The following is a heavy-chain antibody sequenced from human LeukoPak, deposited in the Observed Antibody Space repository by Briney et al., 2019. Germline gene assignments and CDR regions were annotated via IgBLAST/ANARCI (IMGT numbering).Heavy chain of an antibody. V-gene: IGHV3-15*01. D-gene: IGHD3-22*01. Sequence: GGSLRLSCTASGLSFSNAWMSWVRQAPGKGLEWVGRIISRTSGGVTDYAAPVRGRFTISRDDSQNTLYLQMNSLKTEDTAVYYCTTYRYSYDVTDYSYFDYWGQGIPVTVSS. CDR2: IISRTSGGVT. CDR3: TTYRYSYDVTDYSYFDY. CDR1: GLSFSNAW. J-gene: IGHJ4*02.